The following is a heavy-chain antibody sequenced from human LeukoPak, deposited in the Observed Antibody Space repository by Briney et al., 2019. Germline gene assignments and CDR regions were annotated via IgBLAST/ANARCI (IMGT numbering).Heavy chain of an antibody. J-gene: IGHJ5*02. CDR1: GFTVSSNY. CDR3: AAGYSSSWYKTYNWFDP. D-gene: IGHD6-13*01. Sequence: HTGGSLRLSCAASGFTVSSNYMSWVRQAPGKGLEWVSVIYSGGSTYYADSVKGRFTISRDNSKNTLYLQMNSLRAEDTAVYYCAAGYSSSWYKTYNWFDPWGQGTLVTVSS. V-gene: IGHV3-53*01. CDR2: IYSGGST.